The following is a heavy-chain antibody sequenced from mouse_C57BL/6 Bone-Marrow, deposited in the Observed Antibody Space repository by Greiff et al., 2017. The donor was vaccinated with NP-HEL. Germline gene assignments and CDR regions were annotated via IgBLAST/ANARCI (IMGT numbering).Heavy chain of an antibody. CDR1: GYSFTSYY. V-gene: IGHV1-66*01. J-gene: IGHJ2*01. CDR3: ATPSTY. Sequence: QVHVKQSGPELVKPGASVKISCKASGYSFTSYYIHWVKQRPGQGLEWIGWIYPGSGNTKYNEKFKGKATLTADTSSSTAYMQLSSLTSEDSAVYYCATPSTYWGQGTTLTVSS. CDR2: IYPGSGNT.